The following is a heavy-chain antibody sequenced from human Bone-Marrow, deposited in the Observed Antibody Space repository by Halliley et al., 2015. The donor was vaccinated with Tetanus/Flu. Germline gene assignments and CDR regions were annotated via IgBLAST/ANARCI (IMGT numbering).Heavy chain of an antibody. D-gene: IGHD2-21*01. CDR2: ISTRGALK. CDR3: GKGGGGDHGY. V-gene: IGHV3-23*01. Sequence: LEWVSAISTRGALKFYADSVKGRLTNSRDNSKNTVYLKRNAWRAEDTAIYFGGKGGGGDHGYWGQGTLVTVSS. J-gene: IGHJ4*02.